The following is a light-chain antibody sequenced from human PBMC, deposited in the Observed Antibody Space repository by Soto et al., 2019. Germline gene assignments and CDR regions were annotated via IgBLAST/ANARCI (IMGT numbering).Light chain of an antibody. CDR2: DAS. CDR1: QSVSSY. Sequence: EIVLTQSPATLSLSPGERATLSCRASQSVSSYLAWYQQKPGQAPRLLIYDASNRATGIPARFSGSGSGTDCTLTIGRLEHEDFAVYYCQQRGNWPRTFGQGTKVEIK. CDR3: QQRGNWPRT. J-gene: IGKJ1*01. V-gene: IGKV3-11*01.